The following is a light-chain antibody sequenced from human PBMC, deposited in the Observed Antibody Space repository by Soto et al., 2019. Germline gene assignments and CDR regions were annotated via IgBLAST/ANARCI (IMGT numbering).Light chain of an antibody. CDR1: QSVGSY. CDR3: QKRSTWPQIT. Sequence: EIVLPQSPATLSLSPGARSPLSGRASQSVGSYLIWYQQKPGQAPRFLIYDASNRATGIPARFSGSGSGTDFTLTISSLEPEDFAVYYCQKRSTWPQITVGKGKRLEIK. CDR2: DAS. V-gene: IGKV3-11*01. J-gene: IGKJ5*01.